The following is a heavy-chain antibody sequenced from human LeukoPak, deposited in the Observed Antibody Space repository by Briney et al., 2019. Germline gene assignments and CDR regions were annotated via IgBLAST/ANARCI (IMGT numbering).Heavy chain of an antibody. CDR2: INPNSGGT. D-gene: IGHD5-24*01. J-gene: IGHJ1*01. Sequence: ASVKVSCKASGYTFTGHYMHWVRQAPGQGLEWMGWINPNSGGTNYAQKFQGRVTMTRDTSISTAYMELSRLRSDDTAVYYCAREMATRSEYFQHWGQGTLVTVSS. CDR3: AREMATRSEYFQH. CDR1: GYTFTGHY. V-gene: IGHV1-2*02.